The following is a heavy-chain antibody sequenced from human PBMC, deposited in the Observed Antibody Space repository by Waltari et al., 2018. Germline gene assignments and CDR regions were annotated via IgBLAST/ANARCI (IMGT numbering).Heavy chain of an antibody. CDR3: ARDRLYCSSTSCYMGAFDI. D-gene: IGHD2-2*02. Sequence: QVQLVQSGAEVKKPGASVKVSCKASGYTFTGYYMHWVRQAPGQGLEWMGRINPNSGGTNYAQKFQGRVTMSVDTSKNQFSLKLSSVTAADTAVYYCARDRLYCSSTSCYMGAFDIWGQGTMVTVSS. V-gene: IGHV1-2*06. CDR2: INPNSGGT. J-gene: IGHJ3*02. CDR1: GYTFTGYY.